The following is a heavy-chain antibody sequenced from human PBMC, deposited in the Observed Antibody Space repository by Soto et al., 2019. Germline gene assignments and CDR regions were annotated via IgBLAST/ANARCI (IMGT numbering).Heavy chain of an antibody. CDR1: GYSFTSYG. V-gene: IGHV1-18*01. J-gene: IGHJ4*02. CDR3: ASERGGYAYGDY. D-gene: IGHD5-18*01. CDR2: VNIYEGST. Sequence: QVQLVQSGAEVRKPGASVKVSCKASGYSFTSYGITWVRQAPGKGLEWMGWVNIYEGSTNYAQKFQGRVTMTTDTSTSTVYLEVRSLRSDDTAMYYCASERGGYAYGDYWGQGTLVTVSS.